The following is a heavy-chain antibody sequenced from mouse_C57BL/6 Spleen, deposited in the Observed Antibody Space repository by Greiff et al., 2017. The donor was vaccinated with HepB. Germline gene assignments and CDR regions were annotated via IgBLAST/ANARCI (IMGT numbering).Heavy chain of an antibody. D-gene: IGHD2-1*01. CDR1: EYEFPSHD. V-gene: IGHV5-2*01. Sequence: DVKLVESGGGLVQPGESLKLSCESNEYEFPSHDMSWVRKTPEKRLELVAAINSDGGSTYYPDTMERRFIISRDNTKKTLYLQMSSLRSEDTALYYCARHPIYYGNYFFAYWGQGTLVTVSA. CDR2: INSDGGST. J-gene: IGHJ3*01. CDR3: ARHPIYYGNYFFAY.